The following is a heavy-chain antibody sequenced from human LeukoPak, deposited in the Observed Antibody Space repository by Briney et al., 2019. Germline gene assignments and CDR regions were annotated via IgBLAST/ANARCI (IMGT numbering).Heavy chain of an antibody. Sequence: GGSLRLSCAASGFTFSSYAMHWVRQAPGKGLEWVAVISYDGSNKYYADSVKGRFTISRDNAKNSLYLQMNSLRAEDTAVYYCARGRGYSGYDPLGYFDLWGRGTLVTVSS. V-gene: IGHV3-30*04. CDR3: ARGRGYSGYDPLGYFDL. J-gene: IGHJ2*01. CDR1: GFTFSSYA. D-gene: IGHD5-12*01. CDR2: ISYDGSNK.